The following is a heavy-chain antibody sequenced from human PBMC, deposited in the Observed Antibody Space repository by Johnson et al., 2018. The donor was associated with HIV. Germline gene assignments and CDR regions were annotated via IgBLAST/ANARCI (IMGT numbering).Heavy chain of an antibody. CDR2: IYSGGYT. Sequence: VQLVESGGGVVQPGRSLRLSCAASGFTVSINYMSWVRQAPGKGLEWVSVIYSGGYTYYADSVKGRFTISRDNSRDTLSLQMNSLRVEDTALYYCAKGADYADYEGAFDIWGQGTMVTVSS. CDR3: AKGADYADYEGAFDI. CDR1: GFTVSINY. J-gene: IGHJ3*02. V-gene: IGHV3-66*02. D-gene: IGHD4-17*01.